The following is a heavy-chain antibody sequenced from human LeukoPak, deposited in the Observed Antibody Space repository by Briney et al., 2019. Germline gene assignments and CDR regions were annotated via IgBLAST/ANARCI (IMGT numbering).Heavy chain of an antibody. CDR1: GFSFSRYG. V-gene: IGHV3-30*13. D-gene: IGHD1-26*01. J-gene: IGHJ4*02. CDR3: ARDPSRQWEVSVDYFDY. Sequence: GGSLRLSCAASGFSFSRYGMHWVRQSPGKGLEWVAFISYDGFRIHYADSVRGRFTISRDNSRSIIDLQMNSLRADDAAVYLCARDPSRQWEVSVDYFDYWGQGTLVIVSS. CDR2: ISYDGFRI.